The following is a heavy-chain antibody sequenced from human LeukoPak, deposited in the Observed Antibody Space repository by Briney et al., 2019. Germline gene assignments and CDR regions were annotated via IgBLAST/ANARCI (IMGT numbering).Heavy chain of an antibody. CDR2: IIPIFGTA. CDR1: GGTFSNYA. Sequence: ASVKVSCKASGGTFSNYAISWVRQAPGQGLEWMGGIIPIFGTANYAQKFRGRVTITADKSTRTAYMELSSLRSEDTAVYYCARVVVATLSGNDWFDPWGQGTLVTVSS. D-gene: IGHD5-12*01. J-gene: IGHJ5*02. CDR3: ARVVVATLSGNDWFDP. V-gene: IGHV1-69*06.